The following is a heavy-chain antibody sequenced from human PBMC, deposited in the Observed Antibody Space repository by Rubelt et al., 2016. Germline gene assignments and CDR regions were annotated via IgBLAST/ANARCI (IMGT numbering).Heavy chain of an antibody. V-gene: IGHV4-38-2*02. J-gene: IGHJ4*02. CDR2: IYYSGST. D-gene: IGHD5-18*01. CDR3: ASLKQLYYFDY. CDR1: GYSISSGYY. Sequence: QLQLQESGPGLVKPSETLSLTCTVSGYSISSGYYWGWIRQPPGKGLELIGYIYYSGSTNYNPSPKSRITMSVDTSKNQFSLKRSSGTAAGTAVYYCASLKQLYYFDYWGQGTLVTVSS.